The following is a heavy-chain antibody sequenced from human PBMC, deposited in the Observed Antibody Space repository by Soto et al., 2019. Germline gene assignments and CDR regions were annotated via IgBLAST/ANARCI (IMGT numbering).Heavy chain of an antibody. CDR3: ARDLSIFGVVSYYYYGMDV. J-gene: IGHJ6*02. V-gene: IGHV3-48*03. CDR1: GFTFSSYE. CDR2: ISSSGSTI. Sequence: GGSLRLSCAASGFTFSSYEMNWVRQAPGKGLEWVSYISSSGSTIYYADSVKGRFTISRDNAKNSLYLQMNSLRAEDTAVYYCARDLSIFGVVSYYYYGMDVWGQGTTVTVAS. D-gene: IGHD3-3*01.